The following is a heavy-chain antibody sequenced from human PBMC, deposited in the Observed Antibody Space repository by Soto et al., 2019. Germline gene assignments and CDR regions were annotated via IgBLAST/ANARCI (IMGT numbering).Heavy chain of an antibody. D-gene: IGHD6-13*01. Sequence: EVQLVESGGGLVQPGGSLRLSCAASGFTFSSYWMSWVRQDAGEGLEWVANKKQDGSEKYYVDSVKGRFTISRDNGKHYLYLQMNSLRAEETAVYYCAREGSSWYYYYYGMDVWGQGTTFTVAS. J-gene: IGHJ6*02. CDR3: AREGSSWYYYYYGMDV. CDR1: GFTFSSYW. CDR2: KKQDGSEK. V-gene: IGHV3-7*01.